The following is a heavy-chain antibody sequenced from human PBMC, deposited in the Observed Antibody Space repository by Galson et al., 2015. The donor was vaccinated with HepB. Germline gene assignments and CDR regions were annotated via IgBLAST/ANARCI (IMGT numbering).Heavy chain of an antibody. CDR1: GFTFSNAW. CDR2: IKSKTDGGTT. D-gene: IGHD3-10*01. CDR3: TTGSRYYGSETYDAFDI. J-gene: IGHJ3*02. V-gene: IGHV3-15*07. Sequence: SLRLSCAASGFTFSNAWMNWVRQAPGKGLEWVGRIKSKTDGGTTDYAAPVKGRFTISRDDSKNTLYLQMNSLKTEDTAVYYCTTGSRYYGSETYDAFDIWGQGTMVTVSS.